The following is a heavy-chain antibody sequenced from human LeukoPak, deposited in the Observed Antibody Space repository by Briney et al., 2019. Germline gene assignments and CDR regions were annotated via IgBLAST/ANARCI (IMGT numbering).Heavy chain of an antibody. V-gene: IGHV3-30*18. CDR3: AKEAPERGSYAFDM. J-gene: IGHJ3*02. Sequence: GRSLRLSCAASGVIFSSYGMHWGRQAPGKGREWGSLISYDGSSHYYADSVKGRFTISRDNSKNTLYLQMNSLRREDTAVYYCAKEAPERGSYAFDMWGQGTMVTVSS. D-gene: IGHD3-16*01. CDR2: ISYDGSSH. CDR1: GVIFSSYG.